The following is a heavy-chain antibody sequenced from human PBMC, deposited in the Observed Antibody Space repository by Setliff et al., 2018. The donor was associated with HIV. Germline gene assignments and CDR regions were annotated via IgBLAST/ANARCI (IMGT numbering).Heavy chain of an antibody. V-gene: IGHV4-34*01. Sequence: PSETLSLTCAVYGGSFSGYYWSWIRQPPGKGLEWIGEINHSGSTNYNPSLKSRVTISVDTSKNQFSLKLSSVTAADTAVYYCARVYYYDSSGYHDAFDIWGQGTMVTVSS. D-gene: IGHD3-22*01. CDR2: INHSGST. J-gene: IGHJ3*02. CDR3: ARVYYYDSSGYHDAFDI. CDR1: GGSFSGYY.